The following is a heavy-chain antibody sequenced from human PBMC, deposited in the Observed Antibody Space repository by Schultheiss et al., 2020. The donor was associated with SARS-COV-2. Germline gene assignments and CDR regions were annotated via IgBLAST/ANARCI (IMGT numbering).Heavy chain of an antibody. V-gene: IGHV1-69*13. CDR3: ANSPLYYYDNSRNWFDP. CDR2: IIPIFGTA. J-gene: IGHJ5*02. D-gene: IGHD3-22*01. CDR1: GGTFSSYA. Sequence: VKVSCKASGGTFSSYAISWVRQAPGQGLEWMGGIIPIFGTANYAQKFQGRVTITADESTSTAYMELSSLRSEDTAVYYCANSPLYYYDNSRNWFDPWGQGTLVTVSS.